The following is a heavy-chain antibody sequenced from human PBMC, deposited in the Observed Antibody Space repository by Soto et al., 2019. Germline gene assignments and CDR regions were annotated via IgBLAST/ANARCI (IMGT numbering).Heavy chain of an antibody. V-gene: IGHV3-30*18. CDR3: VKDLGIPPYYFDY. CDR2: ISYHGSNE. Sequence: ESGGGVVQPGRSLRLSCAAYGFTFSNYGMHWVRQAPGKGLEWVAVISYHGSNEYYPDSEKGRFTISRDNSKNTVYLQMNSLRVEDTAVYYCVKDLGIPPYYFDYWGQGTLVTVSS. J-gene: IGHJ4*02. CDR1: GFTFSNYG.